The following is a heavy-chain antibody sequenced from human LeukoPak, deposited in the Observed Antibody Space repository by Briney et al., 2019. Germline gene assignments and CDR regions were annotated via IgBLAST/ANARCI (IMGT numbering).Heavy chain of an antibody. CDR2: INVNGGAM. V-gene: IGHV3-11*01. CDR3: ARGPRILAAGSYFFDY. J-gene: IGHJ4*02. Sequence: GGPLRLSCADSGFSFKDYYYSWIRQAPGKGLEWVSFINVNGGAMYYADFVKGRFTISRESAQNSVYLEMNSLRDEDTAVYYCARGPRILAAGSYFFDYWGQGSLVTVSS. CDR1: GFSFKDYY. D-gene: IGHD6-13*01.